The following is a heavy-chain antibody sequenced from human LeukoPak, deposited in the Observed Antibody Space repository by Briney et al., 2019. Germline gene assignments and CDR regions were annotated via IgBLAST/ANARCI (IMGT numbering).Heavy chain of an antibody. CDR1: GGTFSSYA. V-gene: IGHV1-69*04. Sequence: SVKVSCKASGGTFSSYAISWLRQAPGQGLEWMGRIIPILGIANYAQKFQGRVTITADKSTSTAYMELSSLRSEDTAVYYCATRIQLWLIPFGYWGQGTLVTVSS. D-gene: IGHD5-18*01. CDR2: IIPILGIA. J-gene: IGHJ4*02. CDR3: ATRIQLWLIPFGY.